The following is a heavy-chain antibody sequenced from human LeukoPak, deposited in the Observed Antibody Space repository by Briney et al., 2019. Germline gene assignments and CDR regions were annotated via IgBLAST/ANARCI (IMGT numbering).Heavy chain of an antibody. Sequence: ASVKVSCKASGGTFSSYAISWVRQAPGQGLEWMGRIIPIFGIANYAQKFQGRVTITADKSTSTAYMELSSLRSEDTAVYYCARDHETTVNYFDYWGQGTLVTVSS. CDR2: IIPIFGIA. CDR1: GGTFSSYA. J-gene: IGHJ4*02. CDR3: ARDHETTVNYFDY. V-gene: IGHV1-69*04. D-gene: IGHD4-17*01.